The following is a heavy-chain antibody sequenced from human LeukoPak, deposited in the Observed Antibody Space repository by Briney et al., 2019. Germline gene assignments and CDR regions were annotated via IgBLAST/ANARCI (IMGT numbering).Heavy chain of an antibody. V-gene: IGHV1-69*02. CDR3: ARGGYSGYDYVSDY. Sequence: SVKVSCKASGYTFTGYYMHWVRQAPGQGLEWMGRIIPILGIANYAQKFQGRVTITADKSTSTAYMELSSLRSEDTAVYYCARGGYSGYDYVSDYWGQGTLVTVSS. D-gene: IGHD5-12*01. J-gene: IGHJ4*02. CDR1: GYTFTGYY. CDR2: IIPILGIA.